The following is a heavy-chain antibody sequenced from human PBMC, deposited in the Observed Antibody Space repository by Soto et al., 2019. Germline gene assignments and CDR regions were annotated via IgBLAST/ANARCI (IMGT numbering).Heavy chain of an antibody. CDR3: ARERRYCTNGVCYTGMVYYYYGMDV. CDR1: GFTFSSYW. CDR2: IKQDGSEK. Sequence: GGSLRLSCAASGFTFSSYWMSWVRQAPGKGLEWVANIKQDGSEKYYVDSVKGRFTISRDNAKNSLYLQMNSLRAEDTAVYYCARERRYCTNGVCYTGMVYYYYGMDVWGQGTTVTVSS. D-gene: IGHD2-8*01. J-gene: IGHJ6*02. V-gene: IGHV3-7*05.